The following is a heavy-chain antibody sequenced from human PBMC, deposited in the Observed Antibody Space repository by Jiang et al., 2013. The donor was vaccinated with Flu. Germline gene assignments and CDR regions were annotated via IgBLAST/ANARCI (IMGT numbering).Heavy chain of an antibody. CDR1: GFTFSSYG. CDR2: IWYDGSNK. Sequence: QLVESGGGVVQPGRSLRLSCAASGFTFSSYGMHWVRQAPGKGLEWVAVIWYDGSNKYYADSVKGRFTISRDNSKNTLYLQMNSLRAEDTAVYYCARGSSVAGDPYWYFDLWGRGTLVTVSS. J-gene: IGHJ2*01. D-gene: IGHD6-19*01. V-gene: IGHV3-33*01. CDR3: ARGSSVAGDPYWYFDL.